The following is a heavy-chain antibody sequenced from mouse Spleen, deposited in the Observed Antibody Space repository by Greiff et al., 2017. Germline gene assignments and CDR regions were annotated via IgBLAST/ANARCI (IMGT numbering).Heavy chain of an antibody. CDR2: IWSGGST. CDR1: GFSLTSYG. D-gene: IGHD2-2*01. Sequence: VQLQQSGPGLVQPSQSLSITCTVSGFSLTSYGVHWVRQSPGKGLEWLGVIWSGGSTDYNAAFISRLSISKDNSKSQVFFKMNSLQADDTAIYYCARKGYYGYDGGDYYAMDYWGQGTSVTVSS. V-gene: IGHV2-2*01. CDR3: ARKGYYGYDGGDYYAMDY. J-gene: IGHJ4*01.